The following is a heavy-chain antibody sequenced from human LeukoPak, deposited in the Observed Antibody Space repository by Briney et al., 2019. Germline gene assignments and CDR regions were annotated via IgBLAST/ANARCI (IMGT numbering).Heavy chain of an antibody. D-gene: IGHD2-2*02. CDR1: GFTFSSYS. CDR3: ARVQYPGYCSSTSCYTAYYFDY. CDR2: ISSSSYI. Sequence: GGSLRLSCAASGFTFSSYSMNWVRQAPGKGLEWVSSISSSSYIYYADSVKGRFTISRDNAKNSLYLQMNSLRAEDTAVYYCARVQYPGYCSSTSCYTAYYFDYWGQGTLVTVSS. V-gene: IGHV3-21*01. J-gene: IGHJ4*02.